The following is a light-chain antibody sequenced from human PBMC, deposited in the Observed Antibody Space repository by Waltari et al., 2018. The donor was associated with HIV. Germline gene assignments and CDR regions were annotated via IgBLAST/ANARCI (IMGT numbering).Light chain of an antibody. J-gene: IGLJ3*02. V-gene: IGLV2-14*01. Sequence: QSALTQPASMSGSPGQSITISCTGPRSAVHDFNSVSWYQHPPDKAPKVIIYEVTRRPSGVSNRFSGSKSGNTASLTISGLLPEDEAEYFCVSYISSSTPEFGGGTKLTVL. CDR2: EVT. CDR3: VSYISSSTPE. CDR1: RSAVHDFNS.